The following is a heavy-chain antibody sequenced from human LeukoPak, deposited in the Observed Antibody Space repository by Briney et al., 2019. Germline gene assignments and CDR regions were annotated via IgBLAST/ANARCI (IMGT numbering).Heavy chain of an antibody. CDR3: ARDGYFDWLTDYYMDV. CDR1: GFTFRSYS. D-gene: IGHD3-9*01. J-gene: IGHJ6*03. V-gene: IGHV3-48*01. Sequence: PGGSLRLSCAASGFTFRSYSMNWVRQAPGRGPEWVSFISSSSSTIYYADSVKGRFTISRDNAKNSLYLQMNSLRAEDTAVYYCARDGYFDWLTDYYMDVWGKGTTVTVSS. CDR2: ISSSSSTI.